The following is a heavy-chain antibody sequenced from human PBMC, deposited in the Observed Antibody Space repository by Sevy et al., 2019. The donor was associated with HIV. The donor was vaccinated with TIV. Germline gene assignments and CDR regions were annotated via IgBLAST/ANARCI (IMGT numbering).Heavy chain of an antibody. Sequence: GRSLRLSCAASGFTFSSYAMSWVRQASGKGLEWVSAISGSGGSTYYADSVKGRFTISRDNSKNTLYLQMNSLRAEDTAVYYCAKDRCDYGDYLGWFDPWGQGTLVTVSS. CDR1: GFTFSSYA. CDR3: AKDRCDYGDYLGWFDP. J-gene: IGHJ5*02. V-gene: IGHV3-23*01. D-gene: IGHD4-17*01. CDR2: ISGSGGST.